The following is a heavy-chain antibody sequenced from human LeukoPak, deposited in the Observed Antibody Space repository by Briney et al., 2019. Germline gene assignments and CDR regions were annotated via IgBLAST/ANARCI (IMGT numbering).Heavy chain of an antibody. D-gene: IGHD1-7*01. CDR2: ISSSSSTI. CDR1: GFTFSSYS. Sequence: GGSLRLSCAASGFTFSSYSMNWVRQAPGKGLEWVSYISSSSSTIYYADSVKGRFTIPRDNAKNSLYLQMNSLRAENTAAYYCARLITGTDFDYWGQGTLVTVSS. J-gene: IGHJ4*02. V-gene: IGHV3-48*01. CDR3: ARLITGTDFDY.